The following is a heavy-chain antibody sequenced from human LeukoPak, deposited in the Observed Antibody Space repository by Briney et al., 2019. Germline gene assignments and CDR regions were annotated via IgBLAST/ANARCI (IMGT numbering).Heavy chain of an antibody. J-gene: IGHJ4*02. CDR1: GFTFSSYA. CDR3: ARPYYDSSGYRLDY. CDR2: ISYDGNNK. V-gene: IGHV3-30*04. D-gene: IGHD3-22*01. Sequence: PGGSLRLSCAASGFTFSSYAMHWVRQAPGKGLEWVALISYDGNNKYNADSAKGRFTISRDNSKNTLYLQMNSLRADDTAVYYCARPYYDSSGYRLDYWGQGTLVTVSS.